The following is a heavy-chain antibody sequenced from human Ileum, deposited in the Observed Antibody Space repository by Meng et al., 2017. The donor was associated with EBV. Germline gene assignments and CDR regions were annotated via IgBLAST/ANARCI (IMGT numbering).Heavy chain of an antibody. CDR3: ARGAYTSTWF. D-gene: IGHD6-13*01. Sequence: QATLRQPGPGPVQPSPTPSLPSASSGDSVSRNSAAWHWIRQSPSRGLEWLGGTYYRSKWYYDYAVSVKSRMTINPDTSKNQFSLQLNSVTPEDTAVYYCARGAYTSTWFWGQGTLVTVSS. J-gene: IGHJ1*01. CDR2: TYYRSKWYY. CDR1: GDSVSRNSAA. V-gene: IGHV6-1*02.